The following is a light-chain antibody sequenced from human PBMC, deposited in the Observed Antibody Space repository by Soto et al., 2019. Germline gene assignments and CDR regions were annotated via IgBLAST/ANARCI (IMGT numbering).Light chain of an antibody. J-gene: IGLJ7*01. V-gene: IGLV4-69*01. CDR1: SGHSSYA. CDR2: LNSDGSH. Sequence: QSVLTQSPSASASLGASVKFTCTLSSGHSSYAIAWHQQQPEKGPRYLMKLNSDGSHSKGDGIPDRFSGSSSGAERYLTISSLQSEDEADYYCLTWGTGIHVFGTGTQLTVL. CDR3: LTWGTGIHV.